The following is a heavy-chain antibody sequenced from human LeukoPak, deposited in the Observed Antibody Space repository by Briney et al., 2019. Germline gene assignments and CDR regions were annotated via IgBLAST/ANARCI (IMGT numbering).Heavy chain of an antibody. V-gene: IGHV4-59*01. CDR2: IYYSGST. Sequence: SETLSLTCTVSGGSISSYYWSWIRQPPGKGLEWIGYIYYSGSTNYNPSLKSRVTISVDTSKNQFSLKLRSVTAADTAVYYCARLTGYSSESWFDPWGQGTLVTVSS. D-gene: IGHD3-9*01. CDR1: GGSISSYY. CDR3: ARLTGYSSESWFDP. J-gene: IGHJ5*02.